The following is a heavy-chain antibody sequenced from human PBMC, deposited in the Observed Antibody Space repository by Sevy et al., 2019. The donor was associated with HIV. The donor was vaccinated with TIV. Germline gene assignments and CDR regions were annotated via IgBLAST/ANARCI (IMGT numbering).Heavy chain of an antibody. CDR1: GFTFSDCY. V-gene: IGHV3-11*01. Sequence: GGSLRLSCAASGFTFSDCYMSWIRQAPGKGLEWVSYISRSGTTINYADSVKGRFTISRDNAKNSLYLQMNSLRAEDTAVYYCARENTMIEEPGWFDPWGQGTLVTVSS. J-gene: IGHJ5*02. D-gene: IGHD3-22*01. CDR2: ISRSGTTI. CDR3: ARENTMIEEPGWFDP.